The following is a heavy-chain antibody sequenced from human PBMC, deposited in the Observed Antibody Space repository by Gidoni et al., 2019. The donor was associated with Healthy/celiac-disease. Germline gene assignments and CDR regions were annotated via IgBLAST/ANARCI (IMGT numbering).Heavy chain of an antibody. CDR2: IFSNDEK. J-gene: IGHJ3*02. V-gene: IGHV2-26*01. CDR3: ARRRKRWLQTTDAFDI. D-gene: IGHD5-12*01. Sequence: QVTLKESGPVLVQPTETLTLTFTVSGFSLSTASMGVSWIRQPPGKALEWIAHIFSNDEKSYSTSLKIRRTITKDTTKSQVVLTMTNMDPVDAATYYCARRRKRWLQTTDAFDIWGQGTMVTVSS. CDR1: GFSLSTASMG.